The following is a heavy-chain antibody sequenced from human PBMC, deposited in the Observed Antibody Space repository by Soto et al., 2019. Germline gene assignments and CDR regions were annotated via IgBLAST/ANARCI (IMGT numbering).Heavy chain of an antibody. Sequence: SETLSLTCAVYGGSFSGYYWSWIRQPPGKGLGWIGEINHSGSTTYNPSLKSRVTISVDTSKNQFSLKLSSVTAADTAVYYCARGCATMVRGVILHYYFDYWGQGTLVTVSS. CDR3: ARGCATMVRGVILHYYFDY. J-gene: IGHJ4*02. CDR1: GGSFSGYY. CDR2: INHSGST. V-gene: IGHV4-34*01. D-gene: IGHD3-10*01.